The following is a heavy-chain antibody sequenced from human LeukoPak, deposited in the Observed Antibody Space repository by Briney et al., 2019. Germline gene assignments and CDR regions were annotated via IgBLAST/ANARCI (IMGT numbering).Heavy chain of an antibody. J-gene: IGHJ4*02. CDR3: AKGFLGGTDQYFDS. Sequence: GGSLRLSCAASGFTFNNYLMSWVRQAPGKGLEWVSAIGSGGGSTDYADSVQGRFTISRDNSKSTLYLQMNSLRAEDTAVYYCAKGFLGGTDQYFDSWGQGTLVTVSS. CDR1: GFTFNNYL. CDR2: IGSGGGST. V-gene: IGHV3-23*01. D-gene: IGHD6-19*01.